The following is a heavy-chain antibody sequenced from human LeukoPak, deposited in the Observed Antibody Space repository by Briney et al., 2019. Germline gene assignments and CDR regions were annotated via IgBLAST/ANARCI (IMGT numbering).Heavy chain of an antibody. CDR1: GFQFRGYS. J-gene: IGHJ4*02. CDR2: MSNSGENT. V-gene: IGHV3-30*18. CDR3: AKGGASVTRYVDY. Sequence: GGSLGLSCAASGFQFRGYSMQWFGRTPGKGLEWVGIMSNSGENTFYGEAVKGRFTISRDNSQNTLYLQMNSLRPEDTAVYYCAKGGASVTRYVDYWGQGTLVTVSS. D-gene: IGHD4-17*01.